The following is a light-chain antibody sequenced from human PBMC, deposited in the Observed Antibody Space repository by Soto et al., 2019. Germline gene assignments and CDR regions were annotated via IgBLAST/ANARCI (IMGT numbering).Light chain of an antibody. J-gene: IGKJ1*01. Sequence: DIVMTQSPLSLPVTPGEPASISCRSSQSLLHSNGYNYVDWYLQKPGQSPQLLIYLGSNRASGVHDRFSGSGSGTDFTLKISRVEAEDVGVYYCMQGLQTWTFGQGTKVEIK. V-gene: IGKV2-28*01. CDR3: MQGLQTWT. CDR2: LGS. CDR1: QSLLHSNGYNY.